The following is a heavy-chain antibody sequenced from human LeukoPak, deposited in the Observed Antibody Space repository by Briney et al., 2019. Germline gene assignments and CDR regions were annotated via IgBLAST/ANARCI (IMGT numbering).Heavy chain of an antibody. V-gene: IGHV4-59*08. CDR1: GGSISSYY. J-gene: IGHJ6*02. Sequence: PSETLSLTCTVSGGSISSYYWSWIRQPPGRGLEWVAYMYYSGSTNYNPSLQSRVTISGDTSKNQFSLKLTSVTAADTAVYYCARSTKTAAAGGDYNYFYYGMDVWGQGTTVTVSS. CDR2: MYYSGST. D-gene: IGHD6-13*01. CDR3: ARSTKTAAAGGDYNYFYYGMDV.